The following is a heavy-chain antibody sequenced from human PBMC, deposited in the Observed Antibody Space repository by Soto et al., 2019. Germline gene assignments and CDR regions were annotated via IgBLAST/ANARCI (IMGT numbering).Heavy chain of an antibody. CDR2: IKSKTDGETT. CDR3: TSAGDYDFWSAYGKADY. J-gene: IGHJ4*02. D-gene: IGHD3-3*01. V-gene: IGHV3-15*07. CDR1: GFIFSSAW. Sequence: PGGSLRLSCAASGFIFSSAWMNWVRQAPGKGLEWVGRIKSKTDGETTDYAAPVKGRFTISRDDSNNTLSLQMYSLTTEDTAVYYCTSAGDYDFWSAYGKADYWGQGTLVTVSS.